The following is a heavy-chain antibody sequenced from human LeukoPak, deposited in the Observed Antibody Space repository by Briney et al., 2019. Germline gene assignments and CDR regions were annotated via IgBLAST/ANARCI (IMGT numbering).Heavy chain of an antibody. CDR1: GFTFSSYW. Sequence: PGGSLRLSCAASGFTFSSYWMCWVRQAPGKGLEWVANIKQDGSEKYYVDSVKGRFTISRDNAKDSLFLQMNSLRAEDTAVYFCARSSGWLPDYWGQGTLVTVSS. CDR2: IKQDGSEK. CDR3: ARSSGWLPDY. D-gene: IGHD6-19*01. J-gene: IGHJ4*02. V-gene: IGHV3-7*01.